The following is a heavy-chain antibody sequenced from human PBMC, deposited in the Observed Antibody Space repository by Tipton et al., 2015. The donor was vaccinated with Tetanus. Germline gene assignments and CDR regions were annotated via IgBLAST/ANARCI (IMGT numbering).Heavy chain of an antibody. CDR3: AAQKYTGSFFY. D-gene: IGHD1-26*01. CDR1: GVSISDTSFY. J-gene: IGHJ4*02. Sequence: TLSLTCSVSGVSISDTSFYWAWIRQPPGKGLEWIGSIYDSGSVYDNPSLKSRVTISVDTSKNQFSLKLGSVTAADTAVYYCAAQKYTGSFFYWGQGTLVTVTS. V-gene: IGHV4-39*01. CDR2: IYDSGSV.